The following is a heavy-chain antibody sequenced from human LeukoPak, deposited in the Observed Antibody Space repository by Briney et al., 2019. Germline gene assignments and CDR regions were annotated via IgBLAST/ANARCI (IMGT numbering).Heavy chain of an antibody. CDR3: ARGHTAVTRHFDF. J-gene: IGHJ4*02. V-gene: IGHV3-21*01. CDR2: ISSGSSAI. Sequence: GGSLRLSCAASGFTFDDYGMSWVRQAPGKGLEWVSIISSGSSAIFSADALKGRFTISRDNAKNLLYLDMNSLRAEDTAVYYCARGHTAVTRHFDFWGQGTLVTVSS. D-gene: IGHD4-17*01. CDR1: GFTFDDYG.